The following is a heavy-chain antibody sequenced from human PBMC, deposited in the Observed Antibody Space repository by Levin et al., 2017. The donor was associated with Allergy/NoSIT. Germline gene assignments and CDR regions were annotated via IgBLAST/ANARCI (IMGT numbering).Heavy chain of an antibody. J-gene: IGHJ3*01. Sequence: GESLKISCAASGFTFSDYAMTWVRQAPGKGLEWVSVITGGGFNTYYGDSVKGRFTVSRDNFKNTRLLELNSPRAEDTAFYYCAKKQGGTSGFSFDVWGQGTMVTVSS. V-gene: IGHV3-23*01. D-gene: IGHD1-1*01. CDR1: GFTFSDYA. CDR2: ITGGGFNT. CDR3: AKKQGGTSGFSFDV.